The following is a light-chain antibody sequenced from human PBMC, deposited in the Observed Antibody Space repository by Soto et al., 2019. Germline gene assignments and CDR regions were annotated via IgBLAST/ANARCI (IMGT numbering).Light chain of an antibody. CDR2: DVS. J-gene: IGLJ2*01. Sequence: QSALTQPPSVYGSPRQSVSISCTGTSSDVGAYNYVSWYQQHPGEAPKLMIYDVSRRPSGVPDRFSGSKSGNTASLTISGLQAEDEADYYCCSLAGSYTVIFGGGTKVTVL. V-gene: IGLV2-11*01. CDR1: SSDVGAYNY. CDR3: CSLAGSYTVI.